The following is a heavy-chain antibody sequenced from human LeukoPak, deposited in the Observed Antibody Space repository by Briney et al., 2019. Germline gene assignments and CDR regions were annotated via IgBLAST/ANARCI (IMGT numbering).Heavy chain of an antibody. J-gene: IGHJ4*02. CDR1: GFTFSNAW. Sequence: PGGSLRLSCAASGFTFSNAWMSWVRQAPGKGLEWVGRIKSKTDGGTTDYAAPVKGRFTISRDDSKNTLYLQMNSLKTEDTAVYYCTTDRWLQLRIGTDYWGQGTLVTVSS. V-gene: IGHV3-15*01. D-gene: IGHD5-24*01. CDR3: TTDRWLQLRIGTDY. CDR2: IKSKTDGGTT.